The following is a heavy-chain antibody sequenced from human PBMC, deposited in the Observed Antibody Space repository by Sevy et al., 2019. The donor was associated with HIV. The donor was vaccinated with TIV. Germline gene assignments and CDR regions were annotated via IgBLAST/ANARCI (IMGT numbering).Heavy chain of an antibody. CDR1: GFTFGDYC. CDR3: PRWNAAQSIFDY. J-gene: IGHJ4*02. V-gene: IGHV3-49*04. CDR2: LKSDVYGGTV. D-gene: IGHD1-1*01. Sequence: GGSLRLSCTASGFTFGDYCMSWVRQAPGKGLEWVAFLKSDVYGGTVDDAASVRGRFVISREDSKTIGYLQMNDLKTDDTGVYYCPRWNAAQSIFDYWGQGALVTVSS.